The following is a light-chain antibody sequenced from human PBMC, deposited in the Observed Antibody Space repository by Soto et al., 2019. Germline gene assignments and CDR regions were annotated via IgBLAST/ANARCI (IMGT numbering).Light chain of an antibody. Sequence: QAVVTQPPSASGTPGQRVTISCSGSSSNIGSNTVNWYQQFPGTAPRLLIYSNNQRPSGVPDQFSGSKSGTSASLAISGLQSEDEADYYCAPWDDSLNGPVFGGGTKLTVL. J-gene: IGLJ2*01. V-gene: IGLV1-44*01. CDR2: SNN. CDR3: APWDDSLNGPV. CDR1: SSNIGSNT.